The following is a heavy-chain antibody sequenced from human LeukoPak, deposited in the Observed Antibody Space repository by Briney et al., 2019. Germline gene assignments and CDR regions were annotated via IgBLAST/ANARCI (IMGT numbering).Heavy chain of an antibody. V-gene: IGHV4-39*01. D-gene: IGHD5-18*01. CDR2: IYYSGST. CDR3: ARHVRTWGYSYGHTDY. CDR1: GGSTSSSSYY. Sequence: SETLSLTCTVSGGSTSSSSYYWGWIRQPPGKGLEWIGSIYYSGSTYYNPSLKSRVTISVDTSKNQFSLKLSSVTAADTAVYYCARHVRTWGYSYGHTDYWGQGTLVTVSS. J-gene: IGHJ4*02.